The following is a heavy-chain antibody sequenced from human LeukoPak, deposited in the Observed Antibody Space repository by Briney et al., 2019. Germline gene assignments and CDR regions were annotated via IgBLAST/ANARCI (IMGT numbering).Heavy chain of an antibody. CDR2: IGEDGTAK. V-gene: IGHV3-7*01. D-gene: IGHD3-10*02. J-gene: IGHJ6*04. CDR1: GFTFSGSW. Sequence: GGSLILSCTASGFTFSGSWMTWVRQTPGKGLEWVANIGEDGTAKNYVDSVKGRFTISRDNAKNSLYLQMNSLRAEDTAVYYCAELGITMIGGVWGKGTTVTISS. CDR3: AELGITMIGGV.